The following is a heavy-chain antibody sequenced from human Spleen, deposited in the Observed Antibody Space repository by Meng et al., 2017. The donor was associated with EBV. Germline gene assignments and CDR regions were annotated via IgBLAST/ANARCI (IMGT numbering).Heavy chain of an antibody. CDR2: ISSSGYKK. V-gene: IGHV3-11*01. CDR1: GFRFIDYY. Sequence: QIQLVGSGGGVVKPGGSLRLSCEGSGFRFIDYYMSWIRQAPGKGLEWVSYISSSGYKKYYADSVKGRFTISRDNAQNLLFLQMDSLRADDTAVYYCARTEVAGPWGQGTLVTVSS. J-gene: IGHJ5*02. CDR3: ARTEVAGP. D-gene: IGHD6-19*01.